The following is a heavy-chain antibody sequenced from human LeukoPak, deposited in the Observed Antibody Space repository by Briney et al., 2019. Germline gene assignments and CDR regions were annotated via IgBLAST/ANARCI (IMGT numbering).Heavy chain of an antibody. J-gene: IGHJ4*02. Sequence: ASVKVSCKASGYTFTGYGISWVRQAPGQGLEWMGWISAYNGNTNYAQKLQGRVTMTTDTSTSTAYMELRSLRSDDTAVYYCARERTDLPGIAAAGAPYFDYWGQGTLVTVSS. CDR3: ARERTDLPGIAAAGAPYFDY. CDR2: ISAYNGNT. D-gene: IGHD6-13*01. V-gene: IGHV1-18*01. CDR1: GYTFTGYG.